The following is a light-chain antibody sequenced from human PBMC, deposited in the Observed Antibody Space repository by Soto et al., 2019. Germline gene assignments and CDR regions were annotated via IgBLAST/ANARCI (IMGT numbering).Light chain of an antibody. CDR3: TSFTRSSTVV. CDR2: EVS. V-gene: IGLV2-14*01. CDR1: SSDVGAYNY. J-gene: IGLJ3*02. Sequence: QSALTQPASVSGSPGQAITISCTGTSSDVGAYNYVSWYQQHPGKAPKLMIYEVSNRPSGVSHRFSGSQSGNTASLTIAGLQADDEADYYCTSFTRSSTVVFGGGTKLTVL.